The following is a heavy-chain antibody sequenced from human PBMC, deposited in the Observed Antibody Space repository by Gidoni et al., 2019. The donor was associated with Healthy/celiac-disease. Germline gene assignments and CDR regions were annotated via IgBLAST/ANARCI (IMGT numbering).Heavy chain of an antibody. D-gene: IGHD3-3*01. CDR1: GGTFIRYA. J-gene: IGHJ6*03. Sequence: QVQLVQSGAEVKKPGSSVKVSCKACGGTFIRYAISWVRQAPGQGLEWMGGIIPIFGTANYAQKFQGRVTITADESTSTAYMELSSLRSEDTAVYYCARGNTIFGVVTNYYYYMDVWGKGTTVTVSS. CDR3: ARGNTIFGVVTNYYYYMDV. CDR2: IIPIFGTA. V-gene: IGHV1-69*01.